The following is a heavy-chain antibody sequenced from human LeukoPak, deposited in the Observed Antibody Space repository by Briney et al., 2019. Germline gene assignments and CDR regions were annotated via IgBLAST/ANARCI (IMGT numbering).Heavy chain of an antibody. J-gene: IGHJ4*02. Sequence: PSGTLSLTCTVSHDSFISYYWNWIRQPPGKGLEWIGYIYSSGNTDYNPALKSRVTMSMDTSRNQFSLKLSSVTAADTAVYYCARGQGRYYDSSGYYGYWGQGTLVTVSS. D-gene: IGHD3-22*01. V-gene: IGHV4-59*01. CDR3: ARGQGRYYDSSGYYGY. CDR2: IYSSGNT. CDR1: HDSFISYY.